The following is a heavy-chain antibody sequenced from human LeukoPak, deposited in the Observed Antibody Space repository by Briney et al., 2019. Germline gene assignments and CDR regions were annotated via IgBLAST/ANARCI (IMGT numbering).Heavy chain of an antibody. CDR1: GFTFSSYS. J-gene: IGHJ4*02. Sequence: GGSLRLSCAASGFTFSSYSMNWVRQAPGKGLEWVSSISSSSSYIYYADSVKGRFTISRGNAKNSLYLQMNSLRAEDTAVYYCARELDPYCGGDCYPKTFDYWGQGTLVTVSS. D-gene: IGHD2-21*02. CDR2: ISSSSSYI. CDR3: ARELDPYCGGDCYPKTFDY. V-gene: IGHV3-21*01.